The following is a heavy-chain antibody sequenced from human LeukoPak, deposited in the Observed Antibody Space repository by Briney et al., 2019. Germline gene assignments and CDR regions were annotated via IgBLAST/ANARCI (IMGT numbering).Heavy chain of an antibody. V-gene: IGHV3-74*01. CDR3: AKDGGITMVRGVIERAYYFDY. CDR1: GFTSSSYW. J-gene: IGHJ4*02. CDR2: INSDGSST. Sequence: GGSLRLSCAASGFTSSSYWMHWVRQAPGKGLVWVSRINSDGSSTSYADSVKGRFTISRDNAKNTLYLQMNSLRAEDTAVYYCAKDGGITMVRGVIERAYYFDYWGQGTLVTVSS. D-gene: IGHD3-10*01.